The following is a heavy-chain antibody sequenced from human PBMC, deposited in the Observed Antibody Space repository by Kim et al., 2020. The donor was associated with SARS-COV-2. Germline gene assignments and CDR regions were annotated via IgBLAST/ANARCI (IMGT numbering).Heavy chain of an antibody. CDR3: AKGPDPQYCGGDCVAFDI. V-gene: IGHV3-23*01. D-gene: IGHD2-21*02. CDR1: GFTFSSYA. J-gene: IGHJ3*02. Sequence: GGSLRLSCAASGFTFSSYAMSWVRQAPGKGLEWVAAISGSGGSTYYADSVKGRFTISRDNSKNTLYLQMNSLRAEDTAVYYCAKGPDPQYCGGDCVAFDICGQGTILTVSS. CDR2: ISGSGGST.